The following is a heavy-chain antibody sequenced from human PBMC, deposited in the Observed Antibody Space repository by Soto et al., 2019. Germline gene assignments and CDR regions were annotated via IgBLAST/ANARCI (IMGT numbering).Heavy chain of an antibody. Sequence: QVQLVQSGGEVKQPGASVKVSCKTSGYTFTSYGISWVRQAPGQGLEWMGWISGYNGDTKYVQKFQGRVTLTTDTSTNTAYMEVRRLRSDDTAVYYCARDWVGDLAYWGQGTLVNVSS. J-gene: IGHJ4*02. CDR3: ARDWVGDLAY. D-gene: IGHD4-17*01. CDR2: ISGYNGDT. CDR1: GYTFTSYG. V-gene: IGHV1-18*01.